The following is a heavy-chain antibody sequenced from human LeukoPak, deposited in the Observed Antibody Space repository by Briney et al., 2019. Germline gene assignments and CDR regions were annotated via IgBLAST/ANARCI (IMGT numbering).Heavy chain of an antibody. CDR2: IYHSGST. V-gene: IGHV4-38-2*01. J-gene: IGHJ5*02. D-gene: IGHD1-26*01. CDR3: ARLVGGARSGMNWFDP. CDR1: GYSISSGYS. Sequence: SETLSLTCAVSGYSISSGYSWGWIRQPPGKGLEWIVSIYHSGSTYYNPSLKSRVTISVDTSKNQFSLKLSSVTAADTAVYYCARLVGGARSGMNWFDPWGQGTLVTVSS.